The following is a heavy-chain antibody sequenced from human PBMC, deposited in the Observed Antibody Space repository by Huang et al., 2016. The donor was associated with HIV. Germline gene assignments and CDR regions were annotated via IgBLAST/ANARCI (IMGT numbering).Heavy chain of an antibody. D-gene: IGHD2-15*01. CDR3: AKESRWFSDFDQ. Sequence: QVQLVESGGGVVQPGTSLRLSCAASGFIFSNFGMHWVRQAPGKGVEWVAVISYEGRSDRYSDSVKGRFTISRDNDKNTLSLEMNRLRHDDTAVYYCAKESRWFSDFDQWGQGTLVTVSS. V-gene: IGHV3-30*18. CDR1: GFIFSNFG. CDR2: ISYEGRSD. J-gene: IGHJ5*02.